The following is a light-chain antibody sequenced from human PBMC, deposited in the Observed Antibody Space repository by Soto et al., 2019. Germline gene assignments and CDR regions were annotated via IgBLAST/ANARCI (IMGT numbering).Light chain of an antibody. Sequence: DIQVTQSPSTLSASVGDRVTITCRTSQSIDDWLAWYQQKPGKAPNLLIYKASSLKSGVPSRFSGSGSGTEFTLTISSLQHDDFATYYCQQYNYYSYTFGQGTTLEI. CDR2: KAS. CDR3: QQYNYYSYT. J-gene: IGKJ2*01. CDR1: QSIDDW. V-gene: IGKV1-5*03.